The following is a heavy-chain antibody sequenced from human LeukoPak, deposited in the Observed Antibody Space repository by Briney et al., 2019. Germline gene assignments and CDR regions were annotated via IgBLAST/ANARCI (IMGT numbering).Heavy chain of an antibody. CDR3: TKGELLLSASDF. Sequence: GGSLRLSCAASGITFSSYVMSWVRQAPMKGLEWVSGISVSGAGTYYEDSVKGRFTISRDNSKNTLYLQMNSLRAEDTAVYYCTKGELLLSASDFWGQGTLVTVSS. D-gene: IGHD2-15*01. J-gene: IGHJ4*02. CDR2: ISVSGAGT. CDR1: GITFSSYV. V-gene: IGHV3-23*01.